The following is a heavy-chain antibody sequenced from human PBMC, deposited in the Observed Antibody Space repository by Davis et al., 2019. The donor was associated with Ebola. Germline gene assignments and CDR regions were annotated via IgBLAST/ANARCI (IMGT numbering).Heavy chain of an antibody. CDR1: GGTFSSYT. CDR2: MNPNSGNT. CDR3: ARPHLLRYFDWLSSGAFDI. V-gene: IGHV1-8*01. J-gene: IGHJ3*02. D-gene: IGHD3-9*01. Sequence: AASVKVSCKASGGTFSSYTINWVRQAPGQGLEWMGWMNPNSGNTGYAQKFQGRVTMTRNTSISTAYMELSSLRSEDTAVYYCARPHLLRYFDWLSSGAFDIWGQGTMVTVSS.